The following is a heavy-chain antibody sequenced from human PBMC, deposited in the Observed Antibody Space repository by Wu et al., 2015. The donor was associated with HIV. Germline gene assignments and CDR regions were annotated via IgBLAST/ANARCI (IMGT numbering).Heavy chain of an antibody. V-gene: IGHV1-2*02. Sequence: QVQLVQSGTEGKKPGSSVKVSCKASGDTFSYSAFSWVRQAPGQGLEWMGWINPNSGGTNYAQNSQGRVTMTRDTSISTAYMELSRLRSDDTAVYYCATVGSYGVGAFDIWGQGTMVTVSS. J-gene: IGHJ3*02. CDR3: ATVGSYGVGAFDI. CDR2: INPNSGGT. CDR1: GDTFSYSA. D-gene: IGHD1-26*01.